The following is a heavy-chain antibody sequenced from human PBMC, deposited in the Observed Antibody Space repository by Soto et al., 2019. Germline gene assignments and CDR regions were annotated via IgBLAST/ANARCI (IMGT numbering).Heavy chain of an antibody. Sequence: EVQLVESGGGLVQPGGSLRLSCAASGFTFSSYDMHWVRQATGKGLEWVSAIGTAGDTYYPGSVKGRFTISRENAKNSLYLQMNSLRAGDTAVYYCARAGEMINWNSWYWYFDLWGRGTLVTVSS. CDR3: ARAGEMINWNSWYWYFDL. D-gene: IGHD1-7*01. CDR2: IGTAGDT. J-gene: IGHJ2*01. CDR1: GFTFSSYD. V-gene: IGHV3-13*01.